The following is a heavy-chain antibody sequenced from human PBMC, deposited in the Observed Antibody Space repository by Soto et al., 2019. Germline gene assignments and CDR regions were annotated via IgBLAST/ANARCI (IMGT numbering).Heavy chain of an antibody. J-gene: IGHJ6*02. D-gene: IGHD3-3*01. CDR2: IRSKAYGGTT. CDR1: GFTFGDYA. V-gene: IGHV3-49*03. CDR3: TCRAYFDFWSGHYSVVNYYYGMDV. Sequence: GGSLRLSCTASGFTFGDYAMSWFRQAPGKGLEWVGFIRSKAYGGTTEYAASVKGRFTISRDDSKSIAYLRMNSLKTEDTAVYYCTCRAYFDFWSGHYSVVNYYYGMDVWGQGTTVTVSS.